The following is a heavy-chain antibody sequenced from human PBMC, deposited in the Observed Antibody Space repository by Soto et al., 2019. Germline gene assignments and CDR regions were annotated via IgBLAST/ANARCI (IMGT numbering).Heavy chain of an antibody. CDR1: GFSLSTRGVG. Sequence: QITLKESGPTLVKPTQTLTLTCTFSGFSLSTRGVGVGWIRQPPGKALEWLALIYWDDDKRYSPSLKSRLTITKDTSKNQVVLTMTNMDPVDTATYYCARSGVIVVAGLFDYWGQGTLVTVSS. V-gene: IGHV2-5*02. CDR3: ARSGVIVVAGLFDY. J-gene: IGHJ4*02. CDR2: IYWDDDK. D-gene: IGHD6-19*01.